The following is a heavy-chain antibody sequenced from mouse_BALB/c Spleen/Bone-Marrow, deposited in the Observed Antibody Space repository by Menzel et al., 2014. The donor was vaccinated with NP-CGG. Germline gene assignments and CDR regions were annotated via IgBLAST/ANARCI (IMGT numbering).Heavy chain of an antibody. V-gene: IGHV1S137*01. CDR2: ISTYYGDA. CDR3: ARRGNYDAMDY. J-gene: IGHJ4*01. Sequence: QVQLQQPGAELVRPGVSVKISCKGSGYTFTDYAMHWVKQSHAKSLEWIGVISTYYGDASYNQKFKGKATMTVDKSSSTAYMELARLTSEDSVIYYCARRGNYDAMDYWGQGTSVTVSS. CDR1: GYTFTDYA. D-gene: IGHD2-1*01.